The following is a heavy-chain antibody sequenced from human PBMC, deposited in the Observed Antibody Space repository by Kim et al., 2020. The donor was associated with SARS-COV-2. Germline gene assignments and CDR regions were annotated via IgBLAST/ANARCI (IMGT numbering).Heavy chain of an antibody. CDR1: GGSISSYY. D-gene: IGHD3-22*01. CDR3: ATRLNYYDRSGYLNYFYY. V-gene: IGHV4-59*08. Sequence: SETLSLTCTVSGGSISSYYWSWIRQPPGKGLEWIGYIYYSGSTNYNPSLKSRVTISVDTSKNQFSLKLSSVTAADTAVYYCATRLNYYDRSGYLNYFYY. CDR2: IYYSGST. J-gene: IGHJ4*01.